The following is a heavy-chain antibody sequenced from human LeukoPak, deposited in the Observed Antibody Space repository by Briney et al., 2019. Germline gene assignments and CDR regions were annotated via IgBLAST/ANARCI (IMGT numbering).Heavy chain of an antibody. V-gene: IGHV4-59*11. CDR3: ARDLVTVTKGFDS. CDR2: ISYIGST. CDR1: DDSFSSHY. D-gene: IGHD4-17*01. J-gene: IGHJ3*02. Sequence: SETLSLTCAVSDDSFSSHYWTWIRQPPGKGLEWIGYISYIGSTNYNPSLKSRVTISIDTSKNEFSLKLTSVTAADTAVYYCARDLVTVTKGFDSWGQGTMVTVSS.